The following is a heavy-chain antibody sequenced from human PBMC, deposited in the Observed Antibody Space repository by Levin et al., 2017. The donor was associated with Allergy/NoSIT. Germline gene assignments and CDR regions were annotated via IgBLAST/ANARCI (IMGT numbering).Heavy chain of an antibody. J-gene: IGHJ3*02. CDR2: LRYSGDTT. CDR1: GFTFTSYT. CDR3: AKGVSSGSPYRAFEM. V-gene: IGHV3-23*01. D-gene: IGHD1-26*01. Sequence: GGSLRLSCAASGFTFTSYTMTWVRQAPGRGLEWVSTLRYSGDTTHYADSVKGLFTISRDGSRATLFLQMNSLRPEDTAVYYCAKGVSSGSPYRAFEMWGQGTMVTVSS.